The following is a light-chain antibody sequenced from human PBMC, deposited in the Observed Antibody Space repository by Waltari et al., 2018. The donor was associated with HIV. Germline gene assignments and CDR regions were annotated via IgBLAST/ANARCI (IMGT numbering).Light chain of an antibody. Sequence: QSALTQPRSLSGSPGQSVTISCTGTSSDVGGYDSVSCYLKPPGKVPKLIIYEVIKRPSGVPDRFSGSNSGNTASLTISGLQTEDEADYFCCSYAGTYTYVLFGGGTKLTVL. CDR1: SSDVGGYDS. CDR3: CSYAGTYTYVL. V-gene: IGLV2-11*01. CDR2: EVI. J-gene: IGLJ3*02.